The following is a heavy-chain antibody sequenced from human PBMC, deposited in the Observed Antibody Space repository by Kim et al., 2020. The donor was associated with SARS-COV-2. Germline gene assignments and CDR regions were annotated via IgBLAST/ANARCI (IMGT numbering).Heavy chain of an antibody. CDR3: ARDVEWFGELLRKGAQGNYYYGMDV. Sequence: GGSLRLSCAASGFTFSSYGMHWVRQAPGKGLEWVAVIWYDGSNKSYADSVKGRFTISRDNSKNTLYLQMNSLRAEDTAVYYCARDVEWFGELLRKGAQGNYYYGMDVWGQGTTVTVSS. CDR1: GFTFSSYG. D-gene: IGHD3-10*01. CDR2: IWYDGSNK. J-gene: IGHJ6*02. V-gene: IGHV3-33*01.